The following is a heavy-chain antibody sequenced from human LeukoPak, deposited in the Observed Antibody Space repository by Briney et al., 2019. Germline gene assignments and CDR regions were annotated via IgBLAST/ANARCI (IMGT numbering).Heavy chain of an antibody. V-gene: IGHV5-51*01. CDR2: IYPGESDT. D-gene: IGHD3-3*02. CDR3: ASASIRSFSYYYMDV. J-gene: IGHJ6*03. CDR1: GYSFTSYW. Sequence: GESRKISCNGSGYSFTSYWIGWMRQMPGKGVEWRGMIYPGESDTKYSPSFQGQATISADESISTAFLQGRRLKASGTARYYCASASIRSFSYYYMDVWGKGTTVTVSS.